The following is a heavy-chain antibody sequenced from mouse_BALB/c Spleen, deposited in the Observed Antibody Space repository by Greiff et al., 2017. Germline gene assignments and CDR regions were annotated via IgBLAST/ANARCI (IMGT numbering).Heavy chain of an antibody. CDR3: TRPFYYAMDY. Sequence: QVQLKQPGAELVKPGASVKLSCKASGYTFTSYYMYWVKQRPGQGLEWIGGINPSNGGTNFNEKFKSKATLTVDKSSSTAYMQLSSLTSEDSAVYYCTRPFYYAMDYWGQGTSVTVSS. V-gene: IGHV1S81*02. CDR1: GYTFTSYY. J-gene: IGHJ4*01. CDR2: INPSNGGT.